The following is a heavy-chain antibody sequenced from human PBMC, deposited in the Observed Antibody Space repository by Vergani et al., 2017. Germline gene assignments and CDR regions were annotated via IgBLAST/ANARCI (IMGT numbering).Heavy chain of an antibody. V-gene: IGHV3-30-3*01. CDR2: ISYDGSNK. CDR1: GFTFSSYA. Sequence: QVQLVESGGGVVQPGRSLRLSCAASGFTFSSYAMHWVRQAPGKGLEWVAVISYDGSNKYYADSVKGRFTISRDNSKNTLYLQMNSLRAEDTAVYYCAKDNGGSYSAWFYPWGQGTLVTVSS. J-gene: IGHJ5*02. CDR3: AKDNGGSYSAWFYP. D-gene: IGHD1-26*01.